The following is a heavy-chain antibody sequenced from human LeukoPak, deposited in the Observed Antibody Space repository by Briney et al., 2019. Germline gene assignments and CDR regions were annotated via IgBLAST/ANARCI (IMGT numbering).Heavy chain of an antibody. CDR2: ISGYNGNT. CDR3: ASPQVDTAMAFDY. D-gene: IGHD5-18*01. J-gene: IGHJ4*02. Sequence: ASVNVSCKASTYTFTRYGISWVRQAPGQGLEWMGWISGYNGNTNYAQKFLGRVSMTTDTSTSTAYMELRSLRSDDTAVYYCASPQVDTAMAFDYWGQGTLVTVSS. CDR1: TYTFTRYG. V-gene: IGHV1-18*01.